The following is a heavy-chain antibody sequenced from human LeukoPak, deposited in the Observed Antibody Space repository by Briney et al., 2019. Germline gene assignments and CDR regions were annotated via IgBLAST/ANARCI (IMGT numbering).Heavy chain of an antibody. Sequence: GGSLRLSCAASGFAFSSYNMNWVRQAPGKGLEWLSYIGSSGSPTHYADSVRGRFTISRDNAKNSLYLQMNSLRDDDTALYYCARRPYSDTSGRLSDVWGQGTTVTVSS. CDR2: IGSSGSPT. D-gene: IGHD3-22*01. J-gene: IGHJ6*02. CDR1: GFAFSSYN. V-gene: IGHV3-48*02. CDR3: ARRPYSDTSGRLSDV.